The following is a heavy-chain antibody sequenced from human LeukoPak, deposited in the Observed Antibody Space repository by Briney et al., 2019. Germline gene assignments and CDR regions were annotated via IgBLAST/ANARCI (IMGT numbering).Heavy chain of an antibody. J-gene: IGHJ2*01. Sequence: PGGSLRLSCAASGFTFSSSWMNWVRQSPGNGLEWVANIKEDGTEKYYVDSVKGRFTIFRDNAKNSLYLQMNSLRAEDTAVYYCARPHNNWRWYFDLWGRGTLVTVSS. CDR3: ARPHNNWRWYFDL. CDR1: GFTFSSSW. CDR2: IKEDGTEK. V-gene: IGHV3-7*03. D-gene: IGHD3-3*01.